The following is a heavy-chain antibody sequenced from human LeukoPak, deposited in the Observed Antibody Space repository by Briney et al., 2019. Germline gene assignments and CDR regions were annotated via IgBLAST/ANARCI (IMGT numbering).Heavy chain of an antibody. J-gene: IGHJ4*02. Sequence: GASVKVSCKTSGYTFTGYYVHWVRQAPGQGLEWMGWIYPNSGATNYAQKFQDRVTLTRDTSISTAYMELSRLTSDDTAVYYCAKDDGGNSFAYWGQGTLVTVSS. V-gene: IGHV1-2*02. CDR1: GYTFTGYY. CDR2: IYPNSGAT. D-gene: IGHD4-23*01. CDR3: AKDDGGNSFAY.